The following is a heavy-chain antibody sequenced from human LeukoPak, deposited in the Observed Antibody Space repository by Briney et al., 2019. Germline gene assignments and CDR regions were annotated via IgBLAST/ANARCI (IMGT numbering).Heavy chain of an antibody. J-gene: IGHJ4*02. CDR1: GGSISSYY. CDR2: IYYSGST. V-gene: IGHV4-59*12. CDR3: ARDPRFSPFDY. Sequence: SETLSLTCTVSGGSISSYYWSWIRQPPGKGLEWIGYIYYSGSTNYNPSLKSRVTISVDTSKNQFYLKVNSVTAADTAMYFCARDPRFSPFDYWGQGALVTVSS.